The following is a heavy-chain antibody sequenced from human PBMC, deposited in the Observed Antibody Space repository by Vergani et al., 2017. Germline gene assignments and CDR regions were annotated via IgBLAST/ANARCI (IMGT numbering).Heavy chain of an antibody. D-gene: IGHD4-11*01. V-gene: IGHV3-48*02. CDR2: ISSSSSTI. J-gene: IGHJ4*02. Sequence: EVQLVESGGGLVQPGGSLRLSCAASGFTFSSYSMNWVRQAPGKGLEWVSYISSSSSTIYYADSVKGRFTISRDNAKNSLYLQMNSLRDEDTAVYYCARTTPTFDYSNYFDYWGQGTLVTVSS. CDR3: ARTTPTFDYSNYFDY. CDR1: GFTFSSYS.